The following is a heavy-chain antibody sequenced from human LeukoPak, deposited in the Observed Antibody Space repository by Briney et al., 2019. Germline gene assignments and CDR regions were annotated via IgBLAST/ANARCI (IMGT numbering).Heavy chain of an antibody. D-gene: IGHD5-24*01. V-gene: IGHV1-18*01. Sequence: ASVKVSCKASGYTFTSYGLSWVRQAPGQGLEWMGWISAYNGNTNYAQKLQGRVTMTTDTSTSTAYMELRSLRSDDTAVYYCARGGAVEMATITVFDYWGQGTLVTVSS. CDR1: GYTFTSYG. J-gene: IGHJ4*02. CDR3: ARGGAVEMATITVFDY. CDR2: ISAYNGNT.